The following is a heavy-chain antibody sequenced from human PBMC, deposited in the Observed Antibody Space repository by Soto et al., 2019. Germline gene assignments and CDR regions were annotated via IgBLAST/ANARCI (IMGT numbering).Heavy chain of an antibody. CDR2: INPGGGRP. D-gene: IGHD2-15*01. V-gene: IGHV1-46*01. CDR1: GYTFTSYY. CDR3: ARKNVPHGGSSTVADY. J-gene: IGHJ4*02. Sequence: QVQLVQSGAEVKRPGASVKVSCTASGYTFTSYYMHWVRQAPGQGPERVGIINPGGGRPKYAQKCQGRVTMTTDTATNSVYMELSSLQSSDTAVDYCARKNVPHGGSSTVADYWGQGTQVVVSS.